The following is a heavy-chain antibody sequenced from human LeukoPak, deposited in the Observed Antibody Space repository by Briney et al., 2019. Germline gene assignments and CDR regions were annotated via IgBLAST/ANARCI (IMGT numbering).Heavy chain of an antibody. V-gene: IGHV4-61*02. CDR1: GGSISSGSYY. J-gene: IGHJ3*02. Sequence: MASQTLSLTCTVSGGSISSGSYYWSWIRQPAGKGLEWIGRIYTSGSTNYNPSLKSRVTISVDTSKNQISLKLSSVTAADTAVYYCARVGVLSSTSAGEASDAFDIWGQGTMVTVSS. CDR3: ARVGVLSSTSAGEASDAFDI. D-gene: IGHD2/OR15-2a*01. CDR2: IYTSGST.